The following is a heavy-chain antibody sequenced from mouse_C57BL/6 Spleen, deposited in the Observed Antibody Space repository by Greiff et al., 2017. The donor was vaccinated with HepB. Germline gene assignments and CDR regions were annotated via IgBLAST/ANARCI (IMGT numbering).Heavy chain of an antibody. CDR2: IDPENGDT. CDR3: TTWAVSY. V-gene: IGHV14-4*01. CDR1: GFNIKDDY. J-gene: IGHJ2*01. Sequence: EVKLQESGAELVRPGASVKLSCTASGFNIKDDYMHWVKQRPEQGLEWIGWIDPENGDTEYASKFQGKATITADTSSNTAYLQLSSLTSEDTAVYYCTTWAVSYWGQGTTLTVSS.